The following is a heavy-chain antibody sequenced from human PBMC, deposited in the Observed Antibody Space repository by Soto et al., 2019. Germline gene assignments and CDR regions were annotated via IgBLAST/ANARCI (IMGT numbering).Heavy chain of an antibody. J-gene: IGHJ6*02. Sequence: VSVKVSCKASGYTFTSYGISWVRQAPGQGLEWMGWISAYNGNTNYAQKLQGRVTMTTDTSTSTAYMELRSLRSDDTAVYYCAREKQLVPDYYYYGMDVWGQGTTVTVSS. CDR3: AREKQLVPDYYYYGMDV. D-gene: IGHD6-6*01. CDR1: GYTFTSYG. V-gene: IGHV1-18*01. CDR2: ISAYNGNT.